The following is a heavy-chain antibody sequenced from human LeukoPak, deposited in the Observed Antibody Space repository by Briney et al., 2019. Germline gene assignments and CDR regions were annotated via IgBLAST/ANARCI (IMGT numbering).Heavy chain of an antibody. D-gene: IGHD3-16*01. V-gene: IGHV3-21*01. CDR2: ISSSSSYI. J-gene: IGHJ6*03. CDR3: ARDGRYYDYVWGMTYYYYYMDV. Sequence: GGSLRLSCAASGFTFSSYSMNWVRQAPGKGLEWVSSISSSSSYIYYADSVKGRFTISRDNAKNSLYLQMNSLRAEDTAVYYCARDGRYYDYVWGMTYYYYYMDVWGKGTTVTVSS. CDR1: GFTFSSYS.